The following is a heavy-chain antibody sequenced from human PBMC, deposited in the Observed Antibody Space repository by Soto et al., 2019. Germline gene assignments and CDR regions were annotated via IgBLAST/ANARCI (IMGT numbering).Heavy chain of an antibody. V-gene: IGHV3-30*18. CDR3: VKVNYGSGSYLDS. CDR1: GFTFSSYA. D-gene: IGHD3-10*01. Sequence: QVQLAESGGGVVQPGRSLRLSCAGSGFTFSSYAMHWVRQAPGKGLEWVAGISDDGSSEYSADSVKGRFTISRDNSKNTMFLEMNSLTAEDTGIYYCVKVNYGSGSYLDSWGQGTLVIVSS. CDR2: ISDDGSSE. J-gene: IGHJ4*03.